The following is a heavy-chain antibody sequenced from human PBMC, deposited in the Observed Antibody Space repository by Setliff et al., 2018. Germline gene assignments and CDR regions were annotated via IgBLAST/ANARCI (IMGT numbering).Heavy chain of an antibody. Sequence: VKVSCKASGGTFSSYAISWVRQAPGQGLEWMGGIIPIFGTANYAQKFQGRVTITTDESTSTAYMELSSLRSEDTAVYYCATGYSSGWSGFDAFDIWGQGTMVTVSS. CDR2: IIPIFGTA. J-gene: IGHJ3*02. V-gene: IGHV1-69*05. D-gene: IGHD6-19*01. CDR1: GGTFSSYA. CDR3: ATGYSSGWSGFDAFDI.